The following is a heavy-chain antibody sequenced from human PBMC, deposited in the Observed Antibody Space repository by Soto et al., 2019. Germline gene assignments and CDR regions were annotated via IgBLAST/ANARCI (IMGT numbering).Heavy chain of an antibody. CDR3: ARGVWYYDILTGLDV. J-gene: IGHJ6*02. V-gene: IGHV4-59*08. CDR2: MHYNGYT. CDR1: SDSISNYY. Sequence: PSETLSLTCTVSSDSISNYYCSWFRQPPGKGLEWIGYMHYNGYTSYNPSLRSRVTISVDTSKNQFSLKLTSVTVADTALYYCARGVWYYDILTGLDVWGQGTTVTVSS. D-gene: IGHD3-9*01.